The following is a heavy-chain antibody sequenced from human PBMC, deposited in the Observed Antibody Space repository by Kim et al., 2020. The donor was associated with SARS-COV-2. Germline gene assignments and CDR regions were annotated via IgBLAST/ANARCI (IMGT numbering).Heavy chain of an antibody. CDR3: ATPETVVRLGYYYYGMDV. CDR1: GYTFTSYA. V-gene: IGHV7-4-1*02. J-gene: IGHJ6*02. CDR2: INTNTGNP. D-gene: IGHD2-15*01. Sequence: ASVKVSCKASGYTFTSYAMNWVRQAPGQGLEWMGWINTNTGNPTYAQGFTGRFVFSLDTSVSTAYLQISSLKAEDTAVYYCATPETVVRLGYYYYGMDVWGQGTTVTVSS.